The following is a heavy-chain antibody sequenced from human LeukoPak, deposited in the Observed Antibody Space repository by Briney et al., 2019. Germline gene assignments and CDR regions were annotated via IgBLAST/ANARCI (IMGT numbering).Heavy chain of an antibody. CDR3: ARITVTTPPDDY. J-gene: IGHJ4*02. D-gene: IGHD4-17*01. Sequence: PSETLSLTCAVDGGTFSGYYWSWIRQPPGKGLEWIGEINHSGSTNYNPSLKSRVSISVDTSKNQFSLKLSSVTAADTAVYYCARITVTTPPDDYWGQGTLVTVSS. CDR1: GGTFSGYY. CDR2: INHSGST. V-gene: IGHV4-34*01.